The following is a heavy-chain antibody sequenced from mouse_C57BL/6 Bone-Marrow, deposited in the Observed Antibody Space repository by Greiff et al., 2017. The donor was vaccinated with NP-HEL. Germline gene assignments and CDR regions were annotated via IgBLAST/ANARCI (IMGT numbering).Heavy chain of an antibody. Sequence: VQLQQPGAELVKPGASVKMSCKASGYPFPSSWITWVKQRPGQGLEWIGAIYPGSGSPNYNEKFKSKATLTVDTSSSTAYMQLSSLTSEDSAVYYGARSHYYGAVFDYWGQGTTLTVSS. CDR1: GYPFPSSW. J-gene: IGHJ2*01. CDR2: IYPGSGSP. CDR3: ARSHYYGAVFDY. D-gene: IGHD1-2*01. V-gene: IGHV1-55*01.